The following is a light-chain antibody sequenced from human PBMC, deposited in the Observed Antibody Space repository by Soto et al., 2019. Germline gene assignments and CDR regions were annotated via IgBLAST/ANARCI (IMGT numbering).Light chain of an antibody. Sequence: EIVMTQSPATLSVSPGERATLSCRASQSVSINLAWYQQKPGQAPRLLMYGASTRATGIPDRFSGSESGTEFTHTISSLQSEAFAVYYCQQHYSWPPWTFGQGTNVEIK. CDR3: QQHYSWPPWT. CDR1: QSVSIN. CDR2: GAS. J-gene: IGKJ1*01. V-gene: IGKV3-15*01.